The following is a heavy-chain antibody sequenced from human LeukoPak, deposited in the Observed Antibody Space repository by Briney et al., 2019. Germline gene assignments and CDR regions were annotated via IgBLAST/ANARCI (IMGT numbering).Heavy chain of an antibody. D-gene: IGHD6-13*01. V-gene: IGHV4-39*07. CDR2: IYYSGST. J-gene: IGHJ1*01. CDR1: GGSISSSSYY. CDR3: ARSSWGGGIQH. Sequence: KPSETLSLTCTVSGGSISSSSYYWGWIRQPLGKGLEWIGSIYYSGSTYYNPSLKSRVTISVDTSKNQFSLKLSSVTAADTAVYYCARSSWGGGIQHWGQGTLVTVYS.